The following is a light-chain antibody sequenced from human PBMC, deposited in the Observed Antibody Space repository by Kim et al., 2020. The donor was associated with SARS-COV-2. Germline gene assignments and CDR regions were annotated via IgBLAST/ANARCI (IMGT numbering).Light chain of an antibody. CDR1: PTVLYNSNNKNY. CDR2: WAS. Sequence: SATLNCKSSPTVLYNSNNKNYLAWYQQKPGQAPKLLIYWASIRESGVSDRFSGSGSETDFTLTISSLQAEDVAVYYCQQYYSTPPSFGQGTKLEIK. V-gene: IGKV4-1*01. CDR3: QQYYSTPPS. J-gene: IGKJ2*03.